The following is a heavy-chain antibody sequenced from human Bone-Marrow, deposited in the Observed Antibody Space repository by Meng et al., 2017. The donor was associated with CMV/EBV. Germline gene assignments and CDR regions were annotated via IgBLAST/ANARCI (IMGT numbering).Heavy chain of an antibody. J-gene: IGHJ4*02. Sequence: GGSLRLSCAASGFTFSSYSMNWVRQAPGKGLEWVSSISSSSSYIYYADSVKGRFTISRDNAKNSLYLQMNSLRAEDTAVYYCARGYSGQIAAAGRALEYWGQATLVTVSS. V-gene: IGHV3-21*01. CDR3: ARGYSGQIAAAGRALEY. CDR1: GFTFSSYS. D-gene: IGHD6-13*01. CDR2: ISSSSSYI.